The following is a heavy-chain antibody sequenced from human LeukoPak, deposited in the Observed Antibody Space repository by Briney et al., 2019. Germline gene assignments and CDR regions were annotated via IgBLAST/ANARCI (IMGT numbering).Heavy chain of an antibody. V-gene: IGHV1-69*01. CDR2: IIPIFGTA. D-gene: IGHD5-24*01. J-gene: IGHJ4*02. Sequence: ASVKVSCKASGGTFSSYAISWVRQAPGQGLEWMGGIIPIFGTANYAQKFQGRVTITADESTSTAYMELSSLRSEDTAVYYCARGGMATIAFYYWGQGTLVTVSS. CDR1: GGTFSSYA. CDR3: ARGGMATIAFYY.